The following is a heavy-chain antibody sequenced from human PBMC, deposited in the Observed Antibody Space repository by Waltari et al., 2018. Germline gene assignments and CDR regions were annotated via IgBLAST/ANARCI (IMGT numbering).Heavy chain of an antibody. J-gene: IGHJ4*02. Sequence: EVQLVESGGGLVQPGGSLRLSCAVSGFTRSGTWLHWVRQVQGKGLVWVSRISGDGSTINYADSVKGRFTISRDTAKNTLYLQMNSLRAEDTAVYYCARGADLRGQGILVTVSS. CDR3: ARGADL. CDR2: ISGDGSTI. V-gene: IGHV3-74*01. CDR1: GFTRSGTW. D-gene: IGHD3-3*01.